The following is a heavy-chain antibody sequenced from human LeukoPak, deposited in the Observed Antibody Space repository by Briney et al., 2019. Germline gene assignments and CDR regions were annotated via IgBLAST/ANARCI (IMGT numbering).Heavy chain of an antibody. CDR2: IRYDGSNK. Sequence: GGSLRLSCVASGFTFSNYGMHWVRQAPGKGLEWVAFIRYDGSNKYYADSVKGRFTISRDNSKNTLYLQMNSLRAEDTAVYYCAKDHCGTVVTPCGLYYWGQGTLVTVSS. CDR3: AKDHCGTVVTPCGLYY. V-gene: IGHV3-30*02. D-gene: IGHD4-23*01. J-gene: IGHJ4*02. CDR1: GFTFSNYG.